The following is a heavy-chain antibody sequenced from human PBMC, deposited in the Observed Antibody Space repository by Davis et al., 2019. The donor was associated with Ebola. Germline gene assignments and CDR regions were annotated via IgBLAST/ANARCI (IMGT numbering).Heavy chain of an antibody. D-gene: IGHD1-14*01. J-gene: IGHJ6*02. CDR2: LSGSVGLS. Sequence: GESLKISCAASGYTFRIHAMTWVRQAPGKGLEWVSALSGSVGLSYYADSVKGRFTASRDNSKNTLYLQMDSLTAEDTAVYYCARGGETVTGTASHGMDVWGQGTTVTVSS. CDR1: GYTFRIHA. V-gene: IGHV3-23*01. CDR3: ARGGETVTGTASHGMDV.